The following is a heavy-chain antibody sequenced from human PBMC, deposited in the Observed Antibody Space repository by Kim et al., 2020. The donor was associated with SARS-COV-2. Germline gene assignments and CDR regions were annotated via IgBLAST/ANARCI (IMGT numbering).Heavy chain of an antibody. D-gene: IGHD6-25*01. Sequence: GGSLRLSCAASGFTFSDHYMDWVRQAPGKGLEWVGRIRNKANYYTTEYAASVNGRFSISRDESKESVFLQMNSLKTEDTAMYCCVRSAATAHFWYFDLWGRGTPVTVSS. CDR2: IRNKANYYTT. CDR3: VRSAATAHFWYFDL. J-gene: IGHJ2*01. V-gene: IGHV3-72*01. CDR1: GFTFSDHY.